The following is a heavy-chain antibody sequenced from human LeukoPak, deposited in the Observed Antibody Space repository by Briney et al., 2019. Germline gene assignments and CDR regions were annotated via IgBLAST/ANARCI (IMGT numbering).Heavy chain of an antibody. CDR3: ARDPDPDAFTFDY. Sequence: GGSLRLSCAASGFSVSNNYMSWVRQAPGKGLEWVSVLFSGGNTYYADSVKGRFTVSRDNSKNTLYLQMNSLRDEDTAVYYCARDPDPDAFTFDYWGQGTLVTVSS. V-gene: IGHV3-53*01. D-gene: IGHD1-14*01. CDR2: LFSGGNT. CDR1: GFSVSNNY. J-gene: IGHJ4*02.